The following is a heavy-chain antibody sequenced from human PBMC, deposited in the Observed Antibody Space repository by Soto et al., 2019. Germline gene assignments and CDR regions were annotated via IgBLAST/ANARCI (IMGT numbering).Heavy chain of an antibody. J-gene: IGHJ6*02. CDR1: GFSLSTSGMC. CDR2: IDWDDDK. D-gene: IGHD3-22*01. V-gene: IGHV2-70*01. Sequence: SGPTLVNPTQTLTLTCTFSGFSLSTSGMCASWIRQPPGKALEWLALIDWDDDKYYSTSLKTRLTISKDTSKNQVVLTMTNMDPVDTSTYYCARLYYDSSGYILGGGGMDVWGQGTTVTVSS. CDR3: ARLYYDSSGYILGGGGMDV.